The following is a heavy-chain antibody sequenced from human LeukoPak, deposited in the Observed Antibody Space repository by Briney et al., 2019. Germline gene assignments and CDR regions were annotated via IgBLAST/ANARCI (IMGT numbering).Heavy chain of an antibody. CDR2: IYYSGST. CDR3: ARDRGGNWFDP. D-gene: IGHD3-10*01. Sequence: SETLSLTCTVSGGSISSSSYYWGWIRQPPGKGLEWIGSIYYSGSTYYNPSLKSRVTISVDTSKNQFSLKLSSVTAADTAVYYCARDRGGNWFDPWGQGTLVTVSS. J-gene: IGHJ5*02. CDR1: GGSISSSSYY. V-gene: IGHV4-39*07.